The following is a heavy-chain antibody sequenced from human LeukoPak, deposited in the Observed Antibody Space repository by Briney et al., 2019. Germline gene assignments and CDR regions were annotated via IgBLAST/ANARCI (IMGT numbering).Heavy chain of an antibody. V-gene: IGHV1-18*01. J-gene: IGHJ6*02. D-gene: IGHD3-16*02. Sequence: GASVKVSCKASGYSFTSYGINWVRQAPGQGLEWMGWISTDNGNTDYAQNLQGRVTMTTDTSTSTAYMELRSLRSDDTAVYYCARSPVWGSYRPDYYYYGMDVWGQGTTVTVSS. CDR2: ISTDNGNT. CDR1: GYSFTSYG. CDR3: ARSPVWGSYRPDYYYYGMDV.